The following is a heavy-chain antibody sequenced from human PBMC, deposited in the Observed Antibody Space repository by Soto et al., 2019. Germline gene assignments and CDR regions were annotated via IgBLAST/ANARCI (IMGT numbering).Heavy chain of an antibody. V-gene: IGHV4-34*01. Sequence: SEILPLTCDVYGGSFSDYIWTWIRQTPGKGLQWIGQINHSGSANYNRSLKSRVTISIDMSKDQFSLRLNSVTAADTAVYYCARDPVGATHFDYWGQGALVTVSS. D-gene: IGHD1-26*01. CDR3: ARDPVGATHFDY. CDR2: INHSGSA. CDR1: GGSFSDYI. J-gene: IGHJ4*02.